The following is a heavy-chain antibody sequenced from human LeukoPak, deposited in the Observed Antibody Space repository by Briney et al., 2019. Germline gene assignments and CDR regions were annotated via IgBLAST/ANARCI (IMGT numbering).Heavy chain of an antibody. D-gene: IGHD4-17*01. CDR3: ARHKFSRYGDPRGYYGMDV. CDR2: IYHSGST. CDR1: GGSISSGGYY. J-gene: IGHJ6*02. Sequence: PSETLSLTCTVSGGSISSGGYYWSWIRQPPGKGLEWIGYIYHSGSTYYNPSLKSRVTISVDRSKNQFSLKLSSVTAADTAVYYCARHKFSRYGDPRGYYGMDVWGQGTTVTVSS. V-gene: IGHV4-30-2*01.